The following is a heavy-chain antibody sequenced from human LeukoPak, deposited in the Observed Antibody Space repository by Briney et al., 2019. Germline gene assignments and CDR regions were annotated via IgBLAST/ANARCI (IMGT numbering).Heavy chain of an antibody. V-gene: IGHV4-59*01. Sequence: SETLSLTCTVSGGSISSYYWSWIRQPPGKGLEWIGHIYYSGSTNSGSTNYNPSLKSRVTISVDTSKNQFSLKLSSVTAADTAVYYCARDAPSGGAFDIWGQGTMVTVSS. CDR1: GGSISSYY. CDR3: ARDAPSGGAFDI. CDR2: IYYSGSTNSGST. J-gene: IGHJ3*02. D-gene: IGHD3-10*01.